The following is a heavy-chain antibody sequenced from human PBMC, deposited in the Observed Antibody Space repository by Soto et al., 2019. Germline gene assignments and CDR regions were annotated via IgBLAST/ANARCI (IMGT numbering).Heavy chain of an antibody. D-gene: IGHD1-1*01. CDR1: GYIFTNYY. Sequence: QVHLVQSGAEVKKPGASVKVSCKTSGYIFTNYYIVWVRQAPGQGLEWMGWINPSSGGTEYAQAFQGRVTMSRDTSFITAYMDLTMLTSDDTGVYYCARVVNDWFDPWGQGTPVIVSS. CDR3: ARVVNDWFDP. J-gene: IGHJ5*02. CDR2: INPSSGGT. V-gene: IGHV1-2*02.